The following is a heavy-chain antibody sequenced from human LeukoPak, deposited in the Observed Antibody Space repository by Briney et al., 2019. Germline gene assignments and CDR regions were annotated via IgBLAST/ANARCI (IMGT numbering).Heavy chain of an antibody. Sequence: GGSLRLSCAASGFTFSNHAMNWVRQTPGKGLEWVSSIGGNGVSTYYAYSVKGRFTISRDNSKDTLYLQMNSLSAEDTAVYYCARCTKYTTGWCNWFDPWGQGTLVTVSS. CDR3: ARCTKYTTGWCNWFDP. J-gene: IGHJ5*02. CDR2: IGGNGVST. CDR1: GFTFSNHA. D-gene: IGHD6-19*01. V-gene: IGHV3-23*01.